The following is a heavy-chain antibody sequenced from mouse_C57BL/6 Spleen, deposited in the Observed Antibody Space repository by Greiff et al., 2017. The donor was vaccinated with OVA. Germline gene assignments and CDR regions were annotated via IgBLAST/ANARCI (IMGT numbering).Heavy chain of an antibody. Sequence: EVMLVESGGGLVKPGGSLKLSCAASGFTFSDYGMHWVRQAPEKGLEWVAYISSGSSTIYYADTVKGRFTISRDNAKNTLFLQMTSLRSEDTAMYYCARQVVASAMDYWGQGTSVTVSS. CDR3: ARQVVASAMDY. J-gene: IGHJ4*01. CDR1: GFTFSDYG. D-gene: IGHD1-1*01. V-gene: IGHV5-17*01. CDR2: ISSGSSTI.